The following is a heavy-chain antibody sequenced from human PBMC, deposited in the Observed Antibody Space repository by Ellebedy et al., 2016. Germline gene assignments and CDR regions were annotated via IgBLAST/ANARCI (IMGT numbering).Heavy chain of an antibody. J-gene: IGHJ6*02. V-gene: IGHV4-61*01. CDR3: ARSGRYFDPTWGMDV. Sequence: GSLRLXCTVSGGSVSSGSYYWSWIRQPPGKGLEWIGYIYYSGSTNYNPSLKSRVTISVDTSKNQFSLKLSSVTAADTAVYYCARSGRYFDPTWGMDVWGQGTTVTVSS. CDR1: GGSVSSGSYY. CDR2: IYYSGST. D-gene: IGHD3-9*01.